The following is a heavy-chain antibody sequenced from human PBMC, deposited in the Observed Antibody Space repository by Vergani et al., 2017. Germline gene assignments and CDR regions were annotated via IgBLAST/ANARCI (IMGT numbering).Heavy chain of an antibody. CDR1: GFTVSSNY. D-gene: IGHD3-3*01. CDR2: IYGGGST. V-gene: IGHV3-53*02. Sequence: EVKLVETGGGLIQPGGSLRLSCAASGFTVSSNYMSWVRQAPGKGLEWVSVIYGGGSTYYADSVKGRFTISRDNSKNTLYLQMNSLSAEDTAVYYCARSALDFWSGYYSVVWGQGTLVTVAS. J-gene: IGHJ4*02. CDR3: ARSALDFWSGYYSVV.